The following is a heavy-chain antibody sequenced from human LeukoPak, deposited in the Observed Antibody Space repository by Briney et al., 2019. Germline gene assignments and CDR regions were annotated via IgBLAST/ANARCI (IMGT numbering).Heavy chain of an antibody. CDR3: AKEAVAGTNWFDP. D-gene: IGHD6-19*01. J-gene: IGHJ5*02. CDR2: ISTTTSPI. CDR1: GFTFSAYS. Sequence: GGSLRLSCAASGFTFSAYSMNWVRQAPGKGLEWVSYISTTTSPIYYADSVKGRFTISRDNAKNSLYLQMSNLRAEDTAIYYCAKEAVAGTNWFDPWGQGTLVTVSS. V-gene: IGHV3-48*01.